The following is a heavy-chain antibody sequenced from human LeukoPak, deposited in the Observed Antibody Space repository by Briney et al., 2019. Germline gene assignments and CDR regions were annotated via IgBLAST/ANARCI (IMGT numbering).Heavy chain of an antibody. CDR3: ATGLGPPCGGDCYSWVVGAFDI. D-gene: IGHD2-21*02. CDR1: GYTFTSYG. V-gene: IGHV1-24*01. CDR2: FDPEDGET. Sequence: ASVKVSCKASGYTFTSYGISWVRQAPGQGLEWMGGFDPEDGETIYAQKFQGRVTMTEDTSTDTVYMELSSLRSEDTAVYYCATGLGPPCGGDCYSWVVGAFDIWGQGTMVTVSS. J-gene: IGHJ3*02.